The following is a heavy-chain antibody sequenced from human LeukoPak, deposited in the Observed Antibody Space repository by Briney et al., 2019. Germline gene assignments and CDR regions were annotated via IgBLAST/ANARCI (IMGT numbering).Heavy chain of an antibody. CDR3: VNYGMDV. CDR2: ISYDANNK. Sequence: GGSLRLSCAASGFTFSSYAMHWVRQAPGKGLEWVAIISYDANNKYYADSVKGRFTISRDNSKNTLYLQMGSLRAEDMAVYYCVNYGMDVWGQGTTVTVSS. J-gene: IGHJ6*02. V-gene: IGHV3-30*14. CDR1: GFTFSSYA.